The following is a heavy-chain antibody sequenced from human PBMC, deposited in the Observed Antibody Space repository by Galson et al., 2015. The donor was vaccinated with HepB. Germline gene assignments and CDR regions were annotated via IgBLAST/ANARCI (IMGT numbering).Heavy chain of an antibody. J-gene: IGHJ4*02. CDR3: WGYSSSYYFDY. CDR1: GYTFTSYA. CDR2: INAGNGNT. V-gene: IGHV1-3*01. D-gene: IGHD6-13*01. Sequence: SVKVSCKASGYTFTSYAMHWVRQAPGQRLEWMGWINAGNGNTKYSQKFQGRVTITRDTSASTAYMELSSLRSEDTAVYYCWGYSSSYYFDYWGQGTLVTVSS.